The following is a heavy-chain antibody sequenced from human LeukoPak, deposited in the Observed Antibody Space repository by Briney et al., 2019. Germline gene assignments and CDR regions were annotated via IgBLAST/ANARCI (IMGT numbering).Heavy chain of an antibody. CDR1: GFTFSSYA. J-gene: IGHJ2*01. D-gene: IGHD3-10*01. Sequence: GGSLRLSCVASGFTFSSYAMSWVRQAPGKGLEWVSAISDGGDYIHYADSVKGRFTLSRDNSKNTVSLQMNSLRAEDTAVYYCAKGRRDGSGSLLNDLWGRGTLVSVSS. CDR2: ISDGGDYI. V-gene: IGHV3-23*01. CDR3: AKGRRDGSGSLLNDL.